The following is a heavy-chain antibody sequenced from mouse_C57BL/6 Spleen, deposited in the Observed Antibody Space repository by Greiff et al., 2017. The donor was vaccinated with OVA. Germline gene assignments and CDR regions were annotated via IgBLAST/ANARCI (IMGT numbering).Heavy chain of an antibody. J-gene: IGHJ4*01. Sequence: VQLQQPGAELVKPGASVKLSCKASGYTFTSYWMHWVKQRPGQGLEWIGMIHPNSGSTNYNQKFKSKATLTVDKSSSTAYMQLSSLTSEDSAVYYCARRDCNSVDYWGKGTSVTVSS. V-gene: IGHV1-64*01. D-gene: IGHD3-3*01. CDR2: IHPNSGST. CDR1: GYTFTSYW. CDR3: ARRDCNSVDY.